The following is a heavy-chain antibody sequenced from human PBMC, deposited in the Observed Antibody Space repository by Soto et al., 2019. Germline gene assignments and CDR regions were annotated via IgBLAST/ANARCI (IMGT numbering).Heavy chain of an antibody. D-gene: IGHD6-6*01. CDR2: ISTYNGHA. J-gene: IGHJ6*02. CDR1: GYTFSTSG. V-gene: IGHV1-18*01. Sequence: QAQLEQSGAEVKKPGASVKVSCKSSGYTFSTSGISWVRQAPGQGLEWMGWISTYNGHANYAQRFQGRDTMTTDTSTGTTFMALRSLRSDDTAVYYCAREGPRPYSYNGMDGWGQGTTVTVSS. CDR3: AREGPRPYSYNGMDG.